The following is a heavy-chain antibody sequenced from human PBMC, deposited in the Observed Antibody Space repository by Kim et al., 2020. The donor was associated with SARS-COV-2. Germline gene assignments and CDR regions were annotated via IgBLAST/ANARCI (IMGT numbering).Heavy chain of an antibody. CDR3: AREGGVVAATLGFDY. D-gene: IGHD2-15*01. J-gene: IGHJ4*02. V-gene: IGHV3-21*01. CDR1: GFTFSSYS. CDR2: ISSSSSYI. Sequence: GGSLRLSCAASGFTFSSYSMNWVRQAPGKGLEWVSSISSSSSYIYYADSVKGRFTISRDNAKNSLYLQMNSLRAEDTAVYYCAREGGVVAATLGFDYWGQGTLVTVSS.